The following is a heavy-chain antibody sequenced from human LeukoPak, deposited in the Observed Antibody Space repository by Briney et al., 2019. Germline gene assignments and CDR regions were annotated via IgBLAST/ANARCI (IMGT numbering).Heavy chain of an antibody. CDR2: ISGSGGST. J-gene: IGHJ4*02. D-gene: IGHD5-18*01. V-gene: IGHV3-23*01. Sequence: GGSRRLSCAASGFTFGRYAMSWVRQAPGEGLEWVSAISGSGGSTYYADSVKGRFTISRDNSKNTLYLQMNSLRAEDTAVYYCAKDLVRSDVDTATDYWGQGTLVTVSS. CDR1: GFTFGRYA. CDR3: AKDLVRSDVDTATDY.